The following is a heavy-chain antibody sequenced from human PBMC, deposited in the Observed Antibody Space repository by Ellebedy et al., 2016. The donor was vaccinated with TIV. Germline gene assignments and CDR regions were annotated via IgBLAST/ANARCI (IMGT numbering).Heavy chain of an antibody. CDR1: AASINSY. CDR2: VYYSGKT. V-gene: IGHV4-59*01. CDR3: ARKSLSNWSFDL. J-gene: IGHJ2*01. Sequence: MPSETLSLTCTLSAASINSYWNWIRQPPGRGLEYIGYVYYSGKTNYSPSLQDRVTISLDTSKSQFSLNLNSVTAADTAVYYCARKSLSNWSFDLWGRGTLVTVSS.